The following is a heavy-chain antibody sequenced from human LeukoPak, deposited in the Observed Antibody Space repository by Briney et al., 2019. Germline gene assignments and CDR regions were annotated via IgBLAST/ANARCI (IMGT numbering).Heavy chain of an antibody. D-gene: IGHD6-19*01. J-gene: IGHJ6*04. Sequence: SETLSLTCTVSGGSISSYYWSWIRQPPGKGLEWIGYIYYSGSTNYNPSLKSRVTISVDTSKNQFSLKLSSVTAADTAVYYCAREVAEDYYYGMDVWGKGTTVTVSS. CDR2: IYYSGST. CDR1: GGSISSYY. CDR3: AREVAEDYYYGMDV. V-gene: IGHV4-59*01.